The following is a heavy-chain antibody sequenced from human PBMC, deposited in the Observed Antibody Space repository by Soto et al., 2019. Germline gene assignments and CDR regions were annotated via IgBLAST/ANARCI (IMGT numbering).Heavy chain of an antibody. V-gene: IGHV1-69*06. CDR2: IIPIFGTA. Sequence: SVKVSCKASGGTFSSYAISWVRQAPGQGLEWMGGIIPIFGTANYAQKFQGRVAITADKSTSTAYMELSSLRSEDTAVYYCARANYDFPINWFDPWGQGTLVTVSS. J-gene: IGHJ5*02. D-gene: IGHD3-3*01. CDR1: GGTFSSYA. CDR3: ARANYDFPINWFDP.